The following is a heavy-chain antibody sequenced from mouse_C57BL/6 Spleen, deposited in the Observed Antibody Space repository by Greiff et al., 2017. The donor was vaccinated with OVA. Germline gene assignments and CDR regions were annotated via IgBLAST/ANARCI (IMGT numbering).Heavy chain of an antibody. V-gene: IGHV1-72*01. CDR1: CYTFPCFW. D-gene: IGHD1-1*01. J-gene: IGHJ2*01. Sequence: QLHQPWAELVKAGGSVELFRKAFCYTFPCFWMHWVKQRPGVGLEWSGRIDPNSGGTKYNEKFKSKATLTVDKPSSTAYMQLSSLTSEDSAVYYCARKEPTVVEGLDYWGQGTTLTVSS. CDR3: ARKEPTVVEGLDY. CDR2: IDPNSGGT.